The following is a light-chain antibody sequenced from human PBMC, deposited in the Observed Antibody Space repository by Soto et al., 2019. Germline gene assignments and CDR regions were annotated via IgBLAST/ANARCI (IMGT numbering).Light chain of an antibody. V-gene: IGKV3-20*01. CDR1: QTISSSY. Sequence: EIVLTQSPGTLSVSPGERATLSCRASQTISSSYLAWYRQKPGQAPSLRIYGTSSRATGIPDRFSGSGSGTDFTLTISRLEPEDPAIYYCQQYGSWTFGQGTKVEI. CDR2: GTS. J-gene: IGKJ1*01. CDR3: QQYGSWT.